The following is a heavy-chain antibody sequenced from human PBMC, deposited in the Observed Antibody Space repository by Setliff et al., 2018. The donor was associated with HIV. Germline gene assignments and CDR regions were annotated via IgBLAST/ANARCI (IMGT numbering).Heavy chain of an antibody. J-gene: IGHJ6*03. V-gene: IGHV4-4*08. CDR2: IYTSGST. Sequence: SETLSLTCTVSGGSISSYYWSWIRQPPGKGLEWIGYIYTSGSTNYNPSLKSRVTISVDTSKNQFSLKLSSVTAADTAVYYCARGRRSRTYYYYMDVWGKGTTVTVSS. CDR1: GGSISSYY. CDR3: ARGRRSRTYYYYMDV.